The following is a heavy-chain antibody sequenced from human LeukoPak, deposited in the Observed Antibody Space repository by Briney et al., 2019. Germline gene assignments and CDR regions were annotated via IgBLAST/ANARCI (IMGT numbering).Heavy chain of an antibody. D-gene: IGHD3-10*01. CDR1: GGPFSGYY. J-gene: IGHJ4*02. CDR3: ARGGEYGSGSYSFDY. Sequence: PSETLSLTCAVYGGPFSGYYWSWIRQPPGKGLEWIGEINHSGSTNYNPSLKSRVTISVDTSKNQFSLKLSSVTAADTAVYYCARGGEYGSGSYSFDYWGQGTLVTVSS. CDR2: INHSGST. V-gene: IGHV4-34*01.